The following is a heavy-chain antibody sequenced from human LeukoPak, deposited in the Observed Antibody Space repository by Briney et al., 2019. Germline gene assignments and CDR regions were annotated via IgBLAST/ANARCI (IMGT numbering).Heavy chain of an antibody. CDR3: ARDLRQWDRIRFDP. CDR1: GGSISSYY. V-gene: IGHV4-59*01. CDR2: IYYSGST. Sequence: SETLSLTCTVSGGSISSYYWSWIRQPPGKGLEWIGYIYYSGSTNYNPSLKSRVTISVDTSKNQFSLKLSSVTAADTAVYYCARDLRQWDRIRFDPWGQGTLVTVSS. D-gene: IGHD1-26*01. J-gene: IGHJ5*02.